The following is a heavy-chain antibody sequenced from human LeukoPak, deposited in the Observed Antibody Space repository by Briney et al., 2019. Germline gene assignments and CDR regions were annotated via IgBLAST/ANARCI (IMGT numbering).Heavy chain of an antibody. CDR2: IRSKAYGGTT. V-gene: IGHV3-49*03. J-gene: IGHJ4*02. CDR1: GFTFGDYA. Sequence: GGSLRLSCTASGFTFGDYAMSWFRQAPGKGLEWVGFIRSKAYGGTTEYAASVKGRCTISRDDSKSIAYLQMNSLKTEDTAVYYCTRETQWLPSYYFDYWGQGTLVTVSS. D-gene: IGHD6-19*01. CDR3: TRETQWLPSYYFDY.